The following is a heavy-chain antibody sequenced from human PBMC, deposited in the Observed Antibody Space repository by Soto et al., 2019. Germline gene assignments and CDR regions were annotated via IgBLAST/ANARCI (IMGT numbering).Heavy chain of an antibody. D-gene: IGHD2-15*01. Sequence: QVQLQESGPGLVKPSQTLSLTCTVSGGSISSGGYYWSWIRHHPGKGLEWIGYIYYSGSTYYNPSLQSRVTLSVDTSKNQFSLKLSSVTAADTAVYYCASQNCSGGSCYSWQGGGFDYWGQGTLVTVSS. CDR3: ASQNCSGGSCYSWQGGGFDY. V-gene: IGHV4-31*03. J-gene: IGHJ4*02. CDR2: IYYSGST. CDR1: GGSISSGGYY.